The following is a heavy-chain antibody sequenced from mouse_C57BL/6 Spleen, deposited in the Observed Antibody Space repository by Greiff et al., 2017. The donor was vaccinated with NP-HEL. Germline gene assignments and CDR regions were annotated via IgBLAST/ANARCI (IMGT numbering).Heavy chain of an antibody. Sequence: VQLKESGPGLVAPSPSLSLTCTVSGFSFTSYAISWVRQPPGKGLEWLGVIWTGGGTNYNSALKSRLSISTDNSKSQVVIKMNTLQTDDTARYYCARGPHFDYWGQGTTLTVSS. CDR3: ARGPHFDY. CDR1: GFSFTSYA. V-gene: IGHV2-9-1*01. J-gene: IGHJ2*01. CDR2: IWTGGGT.